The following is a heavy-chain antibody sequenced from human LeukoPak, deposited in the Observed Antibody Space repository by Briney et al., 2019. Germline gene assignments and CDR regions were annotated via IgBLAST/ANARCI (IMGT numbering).Heavy chain of an antibody. J-gene: IGHJ6*03. CDR3: ARDKYYYDSSGLKDYYMDV. D-gene: IGHD3-22*01. V-gene: IGHV3-21*01. Sequence: PGGSLRLSCAASGFTFSSYSMNWVRQAPGKGLEWVSSISSSSSYIYYADSVKGRFTISRDNAKNSLYLQMNSLRVEDTAVYYCARDKYYYDSSGLKDYYMDVWGKGTTVTVSS. CDR1: GFTFSSYS. CDR2: ISSSSSYI.